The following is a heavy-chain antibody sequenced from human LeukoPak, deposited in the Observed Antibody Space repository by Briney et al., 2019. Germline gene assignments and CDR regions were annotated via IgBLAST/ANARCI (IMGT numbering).Heavy chain of an antibody. CDR2: INPNSGGT. D-gene: IGHD1-26*01. Sequence: ASVKVSCKASGYTFTGYYMHWVRQAPGQGLEWMGRINPNSGGTNYAQKFQGRVTMTRDTSISTAYMELSRLRSDDTAVYYCAFALVGAACFDYWGQGSLVTVSS. CDR3: AFALVGAACFDY. J-gene: IGHJ4*02. V-gene: IGHV1-2*06. CDR1: GYTFTGYY.